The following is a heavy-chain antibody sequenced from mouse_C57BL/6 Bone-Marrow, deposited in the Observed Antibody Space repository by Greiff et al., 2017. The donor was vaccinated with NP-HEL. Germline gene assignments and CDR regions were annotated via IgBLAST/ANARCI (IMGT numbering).Heavy chain of an antibody. D-gene: IGHD1-2*01. J-gene: IGHJ4*01. Sequence: EVQLVESEAGLVQPGSSMKLSCTTSGFTFSDYYMPWVRQVPVNGLDWVAALNYEGSSTYYLHSLKSRFIISRDNENNILYLQMSSLKSEDTATYYCAREGGLRLRTYAMDYWGQGTSVTVSS. CDR1: GFTFSDYY. CDR3: AREGGLRLRTYAMDY. V-gene: IGHV5-16*01. CDR2: LNYEGSST.